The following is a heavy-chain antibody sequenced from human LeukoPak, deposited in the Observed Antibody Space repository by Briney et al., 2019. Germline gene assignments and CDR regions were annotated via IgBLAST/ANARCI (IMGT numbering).Heavy chain of an antibody. V-gene: IGHV1-18*01. CDR3: ARNYYDSSGYPEAIDY. J-gene: IGHJ4*02. CDR1: GGTFSSYA. Sequence: GASVKVSCKASGGTFSSYAISWVRQAPGQGLEWMGWISAYNGNTNYAQKLQGRVTMTTDTSTSTAYMELRSLRSDDTAVYYCARNYYDSSGYPEAIDYWGQGTLVTVSS. CDR2: ISAYNGNT. D-gene: IGHD3-22*01.